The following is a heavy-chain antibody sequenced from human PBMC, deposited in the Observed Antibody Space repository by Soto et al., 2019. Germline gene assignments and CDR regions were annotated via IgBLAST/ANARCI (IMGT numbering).Heavy chain of an antibody. CDR1: GYSFTSYS. D-gene: IGHD6-19*01. V-gene: IGHV5-51*01. CDR2: IYPGDSDT. CDR3: ARQWLDTAFDI. J-gene: IGHJ3*02. Sequence: XXSLKISCKGSGYSFTSYSIVWVRQMPGKGLEWMGIIYPGDSDTRYSPSFQGQVTISADKSISTAYLQWSSLKASDTAMYYCARQWLDTAFDIWGQGTMVTVSS.